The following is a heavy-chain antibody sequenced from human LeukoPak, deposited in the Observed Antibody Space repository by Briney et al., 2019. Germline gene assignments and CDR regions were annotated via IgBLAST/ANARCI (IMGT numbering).Heavy chain of an antibody. D-gene: IGHD5-18*01. V-gene: IGHV3-30*02. CDR1: GFTFSSYG. CDR2: IRYDGSNK. J-gene: IGHJ4*02. Sequence: GGSLRLSCAASGFTFSSYGMHWVRQAPGKGLEWVAFIRYDGSNKYYADSVKGRFTISRDNSKNTLYLQMNSLRAEDTAVYYCAKAPIQLWLKERATFVYWGQGTLVTVSS. CDR3: AKAPIQLWLKERATFVY.